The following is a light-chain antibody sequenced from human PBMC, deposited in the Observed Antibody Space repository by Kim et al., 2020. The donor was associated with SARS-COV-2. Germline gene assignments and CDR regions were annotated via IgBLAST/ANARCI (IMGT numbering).Light chain of an antibody. V-gene: IGKV3-20*01. CDR1: QSVSSNY. CDR2: GAS. Sequence: EIVLTQSPGTLSLSPGERATLSCRASQSVSSNYLAWYQQKPGQAPRLLIYGASSRATGIPDRFSGSGSGTDFTLTISRLEPEDFAVYYCQQYGSSPCTFGQVTKVDIK. CDR3: QQYGSSPCT. J-gene: IGKJ1*01.